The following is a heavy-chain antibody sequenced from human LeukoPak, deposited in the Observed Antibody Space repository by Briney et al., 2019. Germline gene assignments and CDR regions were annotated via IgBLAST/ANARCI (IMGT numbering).Heavy chain of an antibody. CDR3: ARGWVYFDY. CDR2: IYYSGST. V-gene: IGHV4-59*01. CDR1: GGSISSYY. Sequence: ASETLSLTCTVSGGSISSYYWSWIRQPPGKGLEWIGYIYYSGSTNYSPSLKSRVTISVDTSKNQFSLKLSSVTAADTAVYYCARGWVYFDYWGQGTLVTVSS. D-gene: IGHD6-13*01. J-gene: IGHJ4*02.